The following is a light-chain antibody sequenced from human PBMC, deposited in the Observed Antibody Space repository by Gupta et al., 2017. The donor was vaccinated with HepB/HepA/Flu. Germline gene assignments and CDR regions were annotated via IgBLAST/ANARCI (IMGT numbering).Light chain of an antibody. V-gene: IGKV3-11*01. Sequence: EIVLTQSPATLSLSPGERATLSCRASHSVSSYLSWYQQKPGQAPRLLIYDASNRATGIPARCSGSGSGTDFTLSSSSLEPEDVADYYCHRRSNWITFGQGTRLEIK. CDR2: DAS. CDR1: HSVSSY. J-gene: IGKJ5*01. CDR3: HRRSNWIT.